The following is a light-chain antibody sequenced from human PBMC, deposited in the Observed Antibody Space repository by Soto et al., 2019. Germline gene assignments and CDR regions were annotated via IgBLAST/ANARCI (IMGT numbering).Light chain of an antibody. CDR2: GAS. Sequence: ETVMTQSPATLSVSPGERATLSCRASQSVNTKLAWYQHKVGQAPRLLIYGASTRATGIPTRFSGSGSGTEFTLTIRSLQSEDLAIYFCQQYNIWYTFGQGTKLEIK. V-gene: IGKV3-15*01. J-gene: IGKJ2*01. CDR1: QSVNTK. CDR3: QQYNIWYT.